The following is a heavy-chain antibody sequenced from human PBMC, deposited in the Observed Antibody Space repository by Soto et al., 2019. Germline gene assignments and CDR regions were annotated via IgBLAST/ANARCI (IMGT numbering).Heavy chain of an antibody. Sequence: EVQLVESGGGLVQPGESLRLSCAASGFTVSNYHMTWVRQAPGKGLEWVSAVYADGATSHADSVKDRFTVSRDNSRNTLNLQMSGLSAEDPAVYYCARSGGGLDYWGQGTLVTVSS. V-gene: IGHV3-66*01. CDR1: GFTVSNYH. J-gene: IGHJ4*02. CDR2: VYADGAT. D-gene: IGHD3-10*01. CDR3: ARSGGGLDY.